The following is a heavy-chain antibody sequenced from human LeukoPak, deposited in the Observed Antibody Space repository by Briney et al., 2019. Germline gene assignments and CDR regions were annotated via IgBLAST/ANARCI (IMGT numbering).Heavy chain of an antibody. D-gene: IGHD1-14*01. V-gene: IGHV3-11*06. CDR2: VSNSGSYT. J-gene: IGHJ4*02. CDR3: AKDHGNNHYSFDH. Sequence: PGGALRLSCAASGFTFSDEYMSWIRQAPGKGLEWVSYVSNSGSYTNYADSVKGRFTISRDNAKSSLYLQMNSVRAEDTAVYYCAKDHGNNHYSFDHWGQGTLVTVSS. CDR1: GFTFSDEY.